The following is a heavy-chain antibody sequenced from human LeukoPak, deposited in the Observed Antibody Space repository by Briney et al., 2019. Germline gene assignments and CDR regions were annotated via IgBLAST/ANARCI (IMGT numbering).Heavy chain of an antibody. CDR1: GYTFTSYG. Sequence: ASVKVSCKASGYTFTSYGISWVRQAPGQGLEWMGWISAYNGNTNYAQKLQGRVTMTTDTSTSTAYMELRSLRSDDTAIYYCAKDRLAYYYGSGTPGIGHWGQGTLVTVSS. D-gene: IGHD3-10*01. CDR2: ISAYNGNT. V-gene: IGHV1-18*01. CDR3: AKDRLAYYYGSGTPGIGH. J-gene: IGHJ4*02.